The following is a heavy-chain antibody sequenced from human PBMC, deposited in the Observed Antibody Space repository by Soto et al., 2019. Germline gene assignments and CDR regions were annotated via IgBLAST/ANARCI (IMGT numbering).Heavy chain of an antibody. D-gene: IGHD2-21*02. CDR1: GGSISSYY. V-gene: IGHV4-59*01. J-gene: IGHJ3*02. CDR3: ARDSLVTDAFDI. CDR2: IYYSGST. Sequence: SETLSLTCTVSGGSISSYYWSWIRQPPGKGLEWIGYIYYSGSTNYNPSLKSRVTISVDTSKNQFSLKLSSVTAADTAVYYCARDSLVTDAFDIWGQGTMVTVSS.